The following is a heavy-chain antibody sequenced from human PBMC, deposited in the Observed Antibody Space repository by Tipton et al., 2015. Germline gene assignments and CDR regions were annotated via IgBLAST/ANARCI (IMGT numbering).Heavy chain of an antibody. D-gene: IGHD5-24*01. CDR1: GGSVTSGSYY. Sequence: TLSLTCTVSGGSVTSGSYYWSWIRQPPGKGLEWIGYISYSETTHYNPSLKSRITISLNTSKNQFSLTLNSVAAADTAVYYCARDLEHGMDVWGHGTTVTVSS. CDR3: ARDLEHGMDV. J-gene: IGHJ6*02. V-gene: IGHV4-61*01. CDR2: ISYSETT.